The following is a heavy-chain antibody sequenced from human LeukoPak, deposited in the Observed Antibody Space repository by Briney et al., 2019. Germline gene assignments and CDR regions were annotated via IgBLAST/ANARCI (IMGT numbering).Heavy chain of an antibody. CDR3: ARSRGDYGGNPPDY. V-gene: IGHV1-2*02. D-gene: IGHD4-23*01. CDR2: INPNSGGT. Sequence: ASVKVSCKASGYTFTGYYMHWVRQAPGQGLEWMGWINPNSGGTNYAQKFQGRVTMTRDTSISTAYMELSRLRSEDTAVYYCARSRGDYGGNPPDYWGQGTLVTVSS. CDR1: GYTFTGYY. J-gene: IGHJ4*02.